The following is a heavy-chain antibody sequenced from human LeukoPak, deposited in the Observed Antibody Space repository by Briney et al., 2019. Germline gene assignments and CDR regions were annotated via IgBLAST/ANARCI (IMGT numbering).Heavy chain of an antibody. CDR1: GGTFSSYA. J-gene: IGHJ6*02. CDR3: ARGVVPYSSGWDDYYYYGMDV. V-gene: IGHV1-69*13. Sequence: ASVKVSCKASGGTFSSYAISWVRQATGQGLEWMGGIIPIFGTANYAQKFQGRVTITADESTSTAYMELSSLRSEDTAVYYCARGVVPYSSGWDDYYYYGMDVWGQGTTVTVSS. D-gene: IGHD6-19*01. CDR2: IIPIFGTA.